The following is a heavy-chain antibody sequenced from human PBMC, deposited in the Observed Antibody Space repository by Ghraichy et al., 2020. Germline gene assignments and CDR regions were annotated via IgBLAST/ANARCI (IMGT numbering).Heavy chain of an antibody. CDR3: AREGGERLGETGTDN. D-gene: IGHD3-16*01. CDR2: IWPDGSAE. V-gene: IGHV3-33*01. Sequence: GGSLRLSCEASGFIFKNYVMHWVRRPPGKGLEWVAAIWPDGSAEHYAESVRGRFSVSRDNYGNMFYLQMHRLGAEDTALYYCAREGGERLGETGTDNWGQGTLVTVSS. J-gene: IGHJ4*02. CDR1: GFIFKNYV.